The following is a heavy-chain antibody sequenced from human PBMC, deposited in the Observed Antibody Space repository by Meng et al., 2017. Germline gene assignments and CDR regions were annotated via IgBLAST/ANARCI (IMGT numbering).Heavy chain of an antibody. Sequence: VQLGQFGAEVKKPGASVKVSCKPSGYNFPDDYIHWVRQAPGQGLEWMGRIDPKNGDTHYAQKFQGRVTMTGDTSISTAYMDLSGLRSDDTAVYYCARDEDISAAGKLFGDYWGQGTLVTVSS. J-gene: IGHJ4*02. V-gene: IGHV1-2*06. D-gene: IGHD6-13*01. CDR3: ARDEDISAAGKLFGDY. CDR2: IDPKNGDT. CDR1: GYNFPDDY.